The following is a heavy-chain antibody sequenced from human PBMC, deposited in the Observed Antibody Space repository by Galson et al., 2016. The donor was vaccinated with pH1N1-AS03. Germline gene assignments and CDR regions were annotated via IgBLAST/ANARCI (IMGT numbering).Heavy chain of an antibody. CDR3: ARAFCSGGSCYDYFYYAVDV. Sequence: SVKVSCKASGYTFTSYGIGWVRQAPGQGLEWMGWISPYNGRAEYAQKLQGRVTMTTDTSTSTAYMELRSLISDHTAMYYCARAFCSGGSCYDYFYYAVDVWGQGTTVTVSS. J-gene: IGHJ6*02. V-gene: IGHV1-18*01. CDR2: ISPYNGRA. CDR1: GYTFTSYG. D-gene: IGHD2-15*01.